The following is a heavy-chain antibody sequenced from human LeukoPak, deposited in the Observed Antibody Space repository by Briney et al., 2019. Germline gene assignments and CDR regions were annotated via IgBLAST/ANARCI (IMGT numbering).Heavy chain of an antibody. J-gene: IGHJ5*02. D-gene: IGHD3-16*01. V-gene: IGHV4-34*01. CDR3: ARRVPNGPGGSNWFDP. Sequence: SETLSLTCAVYGGSFSGYYWSWIRQPPGKGLEWIGEINHSGSTNYNPSLKSRVTISVDTSKNQSSLKLSSVTAADTAVYYCARRVPNGPGGSNWFDPWGQGTLVTVSS. CDR2: INHSGST. CDR1: GGSFSGYY.